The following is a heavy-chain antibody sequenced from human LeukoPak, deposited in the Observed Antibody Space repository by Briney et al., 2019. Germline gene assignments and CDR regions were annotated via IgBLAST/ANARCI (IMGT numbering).Heavy chain of an antibody. CDR2: IYYSGST. D-gene: IGHD5-12*01. CDR3: ARGWLRFKAFDI. CDR1: GGSISSSSYY. Sequence: SETLSLTCTVSGGSISSSSYYWGWIRQPPGKGLERIGSIYYSGSTYYNPSLKSRVTISVDTSKNQFSLKLSSVTAADTAVYYCARGWLRFKAFDIWGQGTMVTVSS. J-gene: IGHJ3*02. V-gene: IGHV4-39*01.